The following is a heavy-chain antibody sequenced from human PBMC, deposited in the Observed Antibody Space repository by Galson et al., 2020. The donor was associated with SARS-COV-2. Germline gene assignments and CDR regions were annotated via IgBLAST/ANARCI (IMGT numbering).Heavy chain of an antibody. CDR3: ARVPSSRQLWFDY. CDR2: IIPIFGTA. V-gene: IGHV1-69*13. Sequence: SVKVSCKASGGTFSSYAISWVRQAPGQGLEWMGGIIPIFGTANYAQKFQGRVTITADESTSTAYMELSSLRSEDTAVYYCARVPSSRQLWFDYWGQGALVTVSS. J-gene: IGHJ4*02. D-gene: IGHD5-18*01. CDR1: GGTFSSYA.